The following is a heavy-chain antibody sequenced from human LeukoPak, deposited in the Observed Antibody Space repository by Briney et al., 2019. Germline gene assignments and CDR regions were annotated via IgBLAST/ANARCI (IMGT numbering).Heavy chain of an antibody. CDR3: AREDYNFL. J-gene: IGHJ4*02. D-gene: IGHD3-3*01. CDR2: IYHSGFT. CDR1: GYSMSSGPY. Sequence: SETLSLTCTVSGYSMSSGPYWGWIRQPLGKGLEWIGTIYHSGFTYYNLSLKSRITISIDTSKNQFSLKLNSVTAADTAVYYCAREDYNFLWGQGTLVTVSS. V-gene: IGHV4-38-2*02.